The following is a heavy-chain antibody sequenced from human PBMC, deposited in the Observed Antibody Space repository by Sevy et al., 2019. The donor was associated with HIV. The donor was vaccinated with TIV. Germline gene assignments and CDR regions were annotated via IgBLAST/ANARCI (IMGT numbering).Heavy chain of an antibody. J-gene: IGHJ6*02. D-gene: IGHD3-3*01. V-gene: IGHV4-59*01. CDR3: AGSFWSCYYTGWEDYGMGV. Sequence: SETLSLTCTVSGGSISSYYWSWIRQPPGKGLEWIGYIYYSGSTNYNPSLKSRVTISVDTSKNQFSLKLSTVTAADTAGYYGAGSFWSCYYTGWEDYGMGVWGQGTTVTVSS. CDR1: GGSISSYY. CDR2: IYYSGST.